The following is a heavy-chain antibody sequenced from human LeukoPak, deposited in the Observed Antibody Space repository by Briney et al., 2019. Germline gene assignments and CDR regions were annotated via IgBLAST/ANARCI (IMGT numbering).Heavy chain of an antibody. D-gene: IGHD3-22*01. Sequence: GGSLRLSCAASGFTFSSYAMSWVRQAPGKGLDWVSAISGSGGSTYYADSVKGRFTISRDNSKNTLYLQMHSLRAEDTAVYYCAKVQPFYYYDSSGYYYFDYWGQGTLVTVSS. J-gene: IGHJ4*02. V-gene: IGHV3-23*01. CDR3: AKVQPFYYYDSSGYYYFDY. CDR2: ISGSGGST. CDR1: GFTFSSYA.